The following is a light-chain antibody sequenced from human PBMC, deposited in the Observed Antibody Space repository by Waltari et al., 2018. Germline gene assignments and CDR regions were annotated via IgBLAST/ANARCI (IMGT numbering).Light chain of an antibody. J-gene: IGKJ4*01. V-gene: IGKV1-39*01. CDR1: QSISTF. Sequence: DIQMTQSPSALSVSVGDRVTITCRASQSISTFLNWYQQKPGRAPNLLIYAAYNLQSGVPSRFSGSGSGTDFTLTISSQQPEDFATYYCQQSYSTPRTFGGGTKVEIK. CDR3: QQSYSTPRT. CDR2: AAY.